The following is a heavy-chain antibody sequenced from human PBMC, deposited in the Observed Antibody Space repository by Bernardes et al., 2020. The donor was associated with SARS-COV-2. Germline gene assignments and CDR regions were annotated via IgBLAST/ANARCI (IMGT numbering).Heavy chain of an antibody. CDR2: IWYDGSNK. J-gene: IGHJ6*02. V-gene: IGHV3-33*01. CDR3: ARDGTGSGWYFRGMDV. CDR1: GFTFSSYG. Sequence: GGSLRLSCAASGFTFSSYGMHWVRQAPGKGLEWVAVIWYDGSNKYYADSVKGRFTISRDNSKNTLYLQMNSLRAEDTAVYYCARDGTGSGWYFRGMDVWGQGTTVTVSS. D-gene: IGHD6-19*01.